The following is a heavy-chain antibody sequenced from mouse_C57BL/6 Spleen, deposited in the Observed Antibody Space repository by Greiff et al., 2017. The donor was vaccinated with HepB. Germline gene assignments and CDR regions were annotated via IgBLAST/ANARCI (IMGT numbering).Heavy chain of an antibody. D-gene: IGHD3-2*02. CDR1: GYTFTSYW. CDR2: IDPSDSYT. J-gene: IGHJ2*01. V-gene: IGHV1-50*01. CDR3: ANAAQPCC. Sequence: QVQLKQPGPELVKPGASVKLSCKASGYTFTSYWLQWVIQRPGQGLEWIGEIDPSDSYTNYNQKFKGKDTLTVDTSSSTAYMQLSSLTSEDSAVYCYANAAQPCCWGQGTTLTVS.